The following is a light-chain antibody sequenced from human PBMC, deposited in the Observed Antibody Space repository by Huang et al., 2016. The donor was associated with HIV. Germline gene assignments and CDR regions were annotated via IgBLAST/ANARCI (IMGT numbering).Light chain of an antibody. CDR3: QQYDKWPPLLT. CDR1: ESVGSS. Sequence: EIVMTQSPATLSVSPRERVILSCRASESVGSSLAWYQQKPGQAPRIRIYGASTRASGVPPRFSGSGSGTEFTLSISGLQSADFAVYYCQQYDKWPPLLTFGGGTKVEIK. J-gene: IGKJ4*01. CDR2: GAS. V-gene: IGKV3-15*01.